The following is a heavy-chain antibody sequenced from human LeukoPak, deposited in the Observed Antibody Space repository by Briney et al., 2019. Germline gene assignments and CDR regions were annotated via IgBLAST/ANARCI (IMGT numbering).Heavy chain of an antibody. J-gene: IGHJ4*02. CDR3: ARDQYYDIRNY. D-gene: IGHD3-9*01. CDR2: IKQDGSEK. CDR1: GFTFSSYW. V-gene: IGHV3-7*01. Sequence: GGSLRLSCVASGFTFSSYWMSWVRQAPGKGLEWVANIKQDGSEKYYVDSVKGRFTISRDNAKNSLYPQMNSLRAEDTAVYYCARDQYYDIRNYWGQGTLVTVSS.